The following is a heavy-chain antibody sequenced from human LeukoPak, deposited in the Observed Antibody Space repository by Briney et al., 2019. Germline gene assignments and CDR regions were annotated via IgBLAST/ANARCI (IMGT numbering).Heavy chain of an antibody. V-gene: IGHV4-30-2*01. CDR2: IYHSGST. D-gene: IGHD3-22*01. J-gene: IGHJ4*02. CDR3: ARTPGGYDSSGYYLGKFDY. CDR1: GGSISSGGYY. Sequence: SQTLSLTCTVSGGSISSGGYYWSWIRQPPGKGLEWIGYIYHSGSTYYNPSLKSRVTISVDRSKNQFSLKLSSVTAADTAVYYCARTPGGYDSSGYYLGKFDYWGQGTLVTVSS.